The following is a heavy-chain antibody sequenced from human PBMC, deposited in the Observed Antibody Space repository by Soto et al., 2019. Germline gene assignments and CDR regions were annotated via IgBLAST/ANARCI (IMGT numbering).Heavy chain of an antibody. CDR2: IWYDGSNK. V-gene: IGHV3-33*01. J-gene: IGHJ5*02. CDR3: ARDFRDYYDSSGYSWFDP. D-gene: IGHD3-22*01. CDR1: GFIVSSYG. Sequence: QSGGSLRLSCAASGFIVSSYGMHWVRQAPGKGLEWVAVIWYDGSNKYNADSVKGRFTISRDNSKNTLYLQMNSLRADDTAVYYCARDFRDYYDSSGYSWFDPWGQGTLVTVSS.